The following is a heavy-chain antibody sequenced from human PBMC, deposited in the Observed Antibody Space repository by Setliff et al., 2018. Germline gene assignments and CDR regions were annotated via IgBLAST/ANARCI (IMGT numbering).Heavy chain of an antibody. CDR2: VNPGGLTS. D-gene: IGHD3-22*01. J-gene: IGHJ4*02. CDR3: ARDAHDYDSSENPIVDY. V-gene: IGHV1-46*03. CDR1: GYSFTSHY. Sequence: GASVKVSCKTSGYSFTSHYMHWVRQAPGQGLEWMGIVNPGGLTSSSTQKFEGRVTVTTDTSTSTASMELGSLRSDDTAMYYCARDAHDYDSSENPIVDYWGQGTLVTVSS.